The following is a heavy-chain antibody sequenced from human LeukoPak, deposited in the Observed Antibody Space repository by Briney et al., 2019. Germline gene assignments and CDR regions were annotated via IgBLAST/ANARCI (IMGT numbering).Heavy chain of an antibody. D-gene: IGHD3-10*01. CDR3: ASHYYGSGSSTHGNAFDI. CDR2: INPSGGST. J-gene: IGHJ3*02. CDR1: GYTFTSYY. V-gene: IGHV1-46*01. Sequence: ASVKVSCKASGYTFTSYYMHWVRQAPGQGLEWMGIINPSGGSTSYAQKFQGRVTMTRDTSTSTVYMELSSLRSEDTAVYYCASHYYGSGSSTHGNAFDIWGQGTMVTVSS.